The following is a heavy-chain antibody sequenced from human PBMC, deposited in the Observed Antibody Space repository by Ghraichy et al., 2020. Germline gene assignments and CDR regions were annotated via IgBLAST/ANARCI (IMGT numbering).Heavy chain of an antibody. J-gene: IGHJ6*02. CDR2: ITTSSRTI. D-gene: IGHD4-23*01. V-gene: IGHV3-48*02. CDR1: GFALSGYN. CDR3: ARASTVVRFYYYAGMDV. Sequence: ETLRLSCVGSGFALSGYNLNWVRLSPGRGLEWVAYITTSSRTIFYADSVRGRFTISRDNALNSLYLQMNSLRDEDTAVYYCARASTVVRFYYYAGMDVWGQGTTVTVSS.